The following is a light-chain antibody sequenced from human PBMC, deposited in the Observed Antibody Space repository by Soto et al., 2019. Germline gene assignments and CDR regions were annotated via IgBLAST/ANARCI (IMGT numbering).Light chain of an antibody. J-gene: IGLJ1*01. CDR2: EVS. V-gene: IGLV2-14*01. CDR3: SSFTSSRAYV. CDR1: SSDVGNYNY. Sequence: QSVLTQPASVSGSPGQSITISFTGTSSDVGNYNYVSWYQQQSGKAPKLIIYEVSNRPSGVSNRFSGSKFGNTASLTISGLQAEDEADYYCSSFTSSRAYVFGIGTKVTVL.